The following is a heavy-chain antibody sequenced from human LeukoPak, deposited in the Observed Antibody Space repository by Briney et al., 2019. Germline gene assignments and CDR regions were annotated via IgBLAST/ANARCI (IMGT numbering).Heavy chain of an antibody. Sequence: SETLSLTCTVSGGSISSGSYYWSWIRQPAGKGREWIGRIYTSGSTNYNPSLKSRVTISVDTSKNQFSLKLSSVPAADTAVYYCARCLTIFGVVNYYYMDVWGKGTTVTVSS. CDR1: GGSISSGSYY. V-gene: IGHV4-61*02. CDR3: ARCLTIFGVVNYYYMDV. CDR2: IYTSGST. D-gene: IGHD3-3*01. J-gene: IGHJ6*03.